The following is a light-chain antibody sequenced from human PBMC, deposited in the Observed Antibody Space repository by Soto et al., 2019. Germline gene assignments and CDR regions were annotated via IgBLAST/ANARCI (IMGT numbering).Light chain of an antibody. Sequence: EIVLTQSPGTLSLSPGERATLSCRASQSVSSSHLAWYQQKPGQAPRLLIYGASSRATGIPDRFSGSGSGTDFTLTISRLEPADFVVYYCHQYRSSPPLTFGGGTKVDIK. V-gene: IGKV3-20*01. J-gene: IGKJ4*01. CDR2: GAS. CDR3: HQYRSSPPLT. CDR1: QSVSSSH.